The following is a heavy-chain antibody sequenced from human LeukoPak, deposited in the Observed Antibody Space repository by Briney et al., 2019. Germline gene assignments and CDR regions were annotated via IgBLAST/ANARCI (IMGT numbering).Heavy chain of an antibody. CDR2: INPSGGST. D-gene: IGHD6-6*01. CDR3: ARGEYSSLGDY. Sequence: ASVKVSCKASGYTFTSHYIHWVRQAPGQGLEWMGIINPSGGSTNYAQKFQGRVTMTRDTSTSTVYMELSSLRSEDTAVYYCARGEYSSLGDYWGQGTLVTVSS. V-gene: IGHV1-46*01. J-gene: IGHJ4*02. CDR1: GYTFTSHY.